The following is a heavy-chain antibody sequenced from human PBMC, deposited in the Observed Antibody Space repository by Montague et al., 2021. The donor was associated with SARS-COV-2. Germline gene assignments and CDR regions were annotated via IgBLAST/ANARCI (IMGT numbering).Heavy chain of an antibody. J-gene: IGHJ6*02. D-gene: IGHD3-10*01. Sequence: SETLSLTCAVYGGSFSGYYWSWIRQPPGKGLEWIGEINHSGSTNYNPSLKSRVTISVDTSKNQFSLELSSVTAADTAVYYCARVRYYGSGTSLSMDVWGQGTTVTVSS. V-gene: IGHV4-34*01. CDR2: INHSGST. CDR1: GGSFSGYY. CDR3: ARVRYYGSGTSLSMDV.